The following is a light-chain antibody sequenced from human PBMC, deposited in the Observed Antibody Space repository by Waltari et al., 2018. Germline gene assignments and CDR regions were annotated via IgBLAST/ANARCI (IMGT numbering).Light chain of an antibody. Sequence: DIVMTQSPASLAVSLGERATTNCKSTQSVLFSSNNENYLAWYQQKPGQPPKLLIYWASTRESGVPDRFSGSGSGTDFTLTISSLQAEDVAVYYCQQYYSIPRSFGQGTKLEIK. V-gene: IGKV4-1*01. J-gene: IGKJ2*03. CDR1: QSVLFSSNNENY. CDR3: QQYYSIPRS. CDR2: WAS.